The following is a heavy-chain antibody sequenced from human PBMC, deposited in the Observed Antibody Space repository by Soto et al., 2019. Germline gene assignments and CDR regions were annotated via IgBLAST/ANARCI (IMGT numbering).Heavy chain of an antibody. CDR3: VKDPRTMVRGVITGFRFDP. CDR2: ISSNGGST. D-gene: IGHD3-10*01. J-gene: IGHJ5*02. V-gene: IGHV3-64D*08. CDR1: GFTFSSYA. Sequence: GGSLRLSCSASGFTFSSYAMHWVRQAPGKGLEYVSAISSNGGSTYYADSVKGRFTISRDNSKNTLYLQMSSLRAEDTAVYYCVKDPRTMVRGVITGFRFDPWGQGTLVTVSS.